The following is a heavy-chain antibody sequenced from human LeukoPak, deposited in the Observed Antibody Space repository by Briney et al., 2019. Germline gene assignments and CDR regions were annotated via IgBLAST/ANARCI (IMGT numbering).Heavy chain of an antibody. V-gene: IGHV3-23*01. CDR1: GFIFSNYA. J-gene: IGHJ4*02. Sequence: GVSVRLSCAASGFIFSNYAMGWGRQAPGKGLEWVSSINCRGGNTYYADSVKGRFTFSRDYSKNTLHLQMNSLRAEDTAVYYCVRGHDYFDYWGQGTLVTVSS. CDR3: VRGHDYFDY. CDR2: INCRGGNT.